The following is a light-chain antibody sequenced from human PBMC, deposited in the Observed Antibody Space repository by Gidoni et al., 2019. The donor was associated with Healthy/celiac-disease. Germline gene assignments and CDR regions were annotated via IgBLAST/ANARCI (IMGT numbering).Light chain of an antibody. CDR3: QQRSNWPEGYT. V-gene: IGKV3-11*01. J-gene: IGKJ2*01. Sequence: EIVLTQSPATLSLSPGERATLSCRASQSVSSYLAWYKQKPGQAPRLLIYDASNRATGIPARFSGSGSGTDFTLTISSLEPEDFAVYYCQQRSNWPEGYTFGQGTKLEIK. CDR1: QSVSSY. CDR2: DAS.